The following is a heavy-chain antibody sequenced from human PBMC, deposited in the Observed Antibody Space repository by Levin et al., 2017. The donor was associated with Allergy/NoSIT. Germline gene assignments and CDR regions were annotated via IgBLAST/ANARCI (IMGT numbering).Heavy chain of an antibody. CDR1: GFTFDDYA. CDR2: ISWNSGSI. J-gene: IGHJ4*02. V-gene: IGHV3-9*01. CDR3: AKARSFGYDSSGYYDY. D-gene: IGHD3-22*01. Sequence: PGGSLRLSCAASGFTFDDYAMHWVRQAPGKGLEWVSGISWNSGSIGYADSVKGRFTISRDNAKNCLYLQMNSLRAEGTALYCGAKARSFGYDSSGYYDYWGQGTLVTVSS.